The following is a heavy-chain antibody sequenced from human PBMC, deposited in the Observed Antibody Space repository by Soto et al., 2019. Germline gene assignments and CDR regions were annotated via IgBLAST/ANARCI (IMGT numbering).Heavy chain of an antibody. CDR2: ISGSGGSS. Sequence: EVQLLESGGALEHPGGSLRLSCAASGFAFSTYAMTWVRQAPGKGLEWVSVISGSGGSSYYAASVKGRFTISRDNCKNTLYLQMNGLRAEDTALYYCAKVTKRAAAGRYEYYKYGMDVWGQGTTVTVSS. CDR3: AKVTKRAAAGRYEYYKYGMDV. V-gene: IGHV3-23*01. J-gene: IGHJ6*02. CDR1: GFAFSTYA. D-gene: IGHD6-13*01.